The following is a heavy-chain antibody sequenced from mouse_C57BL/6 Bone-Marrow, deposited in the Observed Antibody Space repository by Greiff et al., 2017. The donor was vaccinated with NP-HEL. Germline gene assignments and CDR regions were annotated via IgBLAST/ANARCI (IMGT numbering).Heavy chain of an antibody. D-gene: IGHD1-1*02. CDR3: TREVGAAWFAY. Sequence: QVQLQQSGAELVRPGASVTLSCKASGYTFTDYEMHWVKQTPVHGLEWIGAIDPETGGTAYNQKFKGKAILTADKSSSTAYMELRSLTSEDSAVYYCTREVGAAWFAYWGQGTLVTVSA. V-gene: IGHV1-15*01. J-gene: IGHJ3*01. CDR1: GYTFTDYE. CDR2: IDPETGGT.